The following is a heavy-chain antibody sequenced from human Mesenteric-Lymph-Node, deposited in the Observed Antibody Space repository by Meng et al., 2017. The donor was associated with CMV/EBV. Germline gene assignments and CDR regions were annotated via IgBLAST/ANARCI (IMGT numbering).Heavy chain of an antibody. J-gene: IGHJ4*02. Sequence: TFSSYYSNWVRQAPGRGLEWMGIINPSGGSTSYAQKFQGRVTMTRDTSTITVYMELSSLRSEDTAVYYCARDLIDKGSSGWPVGFDYWGQGTLVTVSS. CDR1: TFSSYY. CDR2: INPSGGST. V-gene: IGHV1-46*01. D-gene: IGHD6-19*01. CDR3: ARDLIDKGSSGWPVGFDY.